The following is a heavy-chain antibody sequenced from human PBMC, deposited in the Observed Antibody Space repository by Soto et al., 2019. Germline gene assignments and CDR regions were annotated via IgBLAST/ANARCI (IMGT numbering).Heavy chain of an antibody. CDR2: IYHSGST. CDR3: ARDISGGRHFDY. J-gene: IGHJ4*02. D-gene: IGHD2-15*01. Sequence: SETLSLTCAVSGGSISSSNWWSWVRQPPGKGLEWIGEIYHSGSTNYNPSLKSRVTISVDKSKNQFSLKLSSVTAADTAAYYCARDISGGRHFDYWGQGTLVTVSS. CDR1: GGSISSSNW. V-gene: IGHV4-4*02.